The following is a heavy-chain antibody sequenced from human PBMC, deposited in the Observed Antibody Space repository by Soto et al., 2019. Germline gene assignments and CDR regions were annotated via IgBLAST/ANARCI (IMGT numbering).Heavy chain of an antibody. CDR2: FNPEDGET. D-gene: IGHD2-8*01. J-gene: IGHJ4*02. CDR1: GYTFTSYY. Sequence: ASVKVSCKASGYTFTSYYMHWVRQAPGKGLEWMGGFNPEDGETSYAQKFQGRVTMTEDTSTDTAYMELSSLRSEDTAVYYCATNNYCTNGVCYPRHFDYWGQGTLVTVSS. CDR3: ATNNYCTNGVCYPRHFDY. V-gene: IGHV1-24*01.